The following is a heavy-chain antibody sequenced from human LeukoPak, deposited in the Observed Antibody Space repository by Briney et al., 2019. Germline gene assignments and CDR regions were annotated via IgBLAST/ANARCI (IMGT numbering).Heavy chain of an antibody. J-gene: IGHJ4*02. CDR2: IYYSGST. D-gene: IGHD6-13*01. CDR1: GGSISSSSYY. V-gene: IGHV4-39*01. Sequence: SETLSLTCTVSGGSISSSSYYWGWIRQPPGKGPEWIGSIYYSGSTYYNPSLKSRVTISVDTSKNQFSLKLSSVTAADTAVYYCARLTRKGAAASDYWGQGTLVTVSS. CDR3: ARLTRKGAAASDY.